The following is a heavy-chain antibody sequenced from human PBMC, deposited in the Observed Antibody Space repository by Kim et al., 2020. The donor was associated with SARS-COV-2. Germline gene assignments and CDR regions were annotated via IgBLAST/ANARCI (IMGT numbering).Heavy chain of an antibody. CDR1: GFIFNDYG. Sequence: GGSLRLSCAASGFIFNDYGMHWVRQVPGKGLEWVAFIWHDGINKYYADSVKGRFTISRDNSKNTLYLQMSSLRDEDTAVYYCARDEGSRSGSKLFHYYGMAVWGQGTTVTVSS. CDR3: ARDEGSRSGSKLFHYYGMAV. D-gene: IGHD5-12*01. CDR2: IWHDGINK. J-gene: IGHJ6*02. V-gene: IGHV3-33*01.